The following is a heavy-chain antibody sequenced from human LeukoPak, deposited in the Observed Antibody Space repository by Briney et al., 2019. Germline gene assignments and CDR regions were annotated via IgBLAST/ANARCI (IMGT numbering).Heavy chain of an antibody. Sequence: QPGRSLRLSCAASGFTFSTYAMHWVRQAPGKGLEWVAVIWFDGSNRDYADSVKGRFTISRDNSKNTLYLQMNSLRAEDTAVYYCARWLQDYWGQGTLVTVSS. V-gene: IGHV3-33*08. J-gene: IGHJ4*02. CDR3: ARWLQDY. CDR2: IWFDGSNR. CDR1: GFTFSTYA. D-gene: IGHD5-24*01.